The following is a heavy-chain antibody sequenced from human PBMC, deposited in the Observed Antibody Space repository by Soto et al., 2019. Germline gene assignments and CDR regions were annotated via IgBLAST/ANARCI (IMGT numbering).Heavy chain of an antibody. CDR1: GGSVSSGSYY. CDR2: IYYSGST. V-gene: IGHV4-61*01. D-gene: IGHD3-16*01. Sequence: SETLYLTCTVSGGSVSSGSYYWSWIRQPPGKGLEWIWYIYYSGSTYYNPSLKSRVTISVDTSKNQFSLKLSSVTAADTAVYYCARSRRFSTFGGVIVYFDYWGQGTLVTVSS. CDR3: ARSRRFSTFGGVIVYFDY. J-gene: IGHJ4*02.